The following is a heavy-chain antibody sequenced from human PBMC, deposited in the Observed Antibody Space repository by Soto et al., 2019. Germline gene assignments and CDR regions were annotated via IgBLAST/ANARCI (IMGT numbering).Heavy chain of an antibody. D-gene: IGHD2-2*01. J-gene: IGHJ6*02. CDR1: GFSLSTSGMC. Sequence: SGPTLVNPTQTLTLTCTFSGFSLSTSGMCVSWIRQPPGKALEWLALIDWDDDKYYSTSLKTRLTISKDTSKNQVVLTMTNMDPVDTATYYCARMDLFCCSSTSCPFGMDVWGQGTTVTVS. CDR2: IDWDDDK. CDR3: ARMDLFCCSSTSCPFGMDV. V-gene: IGHV2-70*01.